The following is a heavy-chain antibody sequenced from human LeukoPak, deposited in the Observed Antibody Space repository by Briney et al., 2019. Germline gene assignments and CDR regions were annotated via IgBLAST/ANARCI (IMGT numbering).Heavy chain of an antibody. CDR2: IYYSGST. Sequence: SETLSLTCTVSGGSISSYYWCWIRQPPGKGLEWIGYIYYSGSTNYNPSLKSRVTISVDTSKNQFSLKLSSVTAADTAVYYCARGDYGGNSQDYWGQGTLVTVSS. V-gene: IGHV4-59*01. CDR3: ARGDYGGNSQDY. CDR1: GGSISSYY. J-gene: IGHJ4*02. D-gene: IGHD4-23*01.